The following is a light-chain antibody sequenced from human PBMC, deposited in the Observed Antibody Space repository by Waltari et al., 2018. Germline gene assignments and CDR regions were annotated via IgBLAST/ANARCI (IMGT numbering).Light chain of an antibody. J-gene: IGKJ2*01. CDR2: MGS. CDR3: MQSRQTPYT. V-gene: IGKV2-28*01. Sequence: EIVMTQSPLSLSVTPGEPASISCRSSQSLDHLDGNKAVGWYLQKPGQAPHLLIYMGSNRASVVPDRFRGFASDTDFILKISRVETEDVGVYYCMQSRQTPYTFGQGTKLEIK. CDR1: QSLDHLDGNKA.